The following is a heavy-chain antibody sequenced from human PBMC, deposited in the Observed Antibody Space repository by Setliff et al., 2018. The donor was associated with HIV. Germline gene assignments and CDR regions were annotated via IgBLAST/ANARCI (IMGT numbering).Heavy chain of an antibody. CDR3: AQLAAADDS. D-gene: IGHD6-13*01. J-gene: IGHJ4*02. CDR2: IRHDGSNK. V-gene: IGHV3-30*02. CDR1: GFTFSNYG. Sequence: PGGSLRLSCAASGFTFSNYGMHWVRQAPGKGLEWVAFIRHDGSNKYYADSVMGRFTISRDNSKNTLYLQMNTLRTEDTAVYYCAQLAAADDSWGQGTLVTVSS.